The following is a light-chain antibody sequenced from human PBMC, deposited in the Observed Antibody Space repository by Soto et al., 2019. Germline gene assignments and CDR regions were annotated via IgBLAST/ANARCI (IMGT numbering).Light chain of an antibody. Sequence: QSALTQPASVSGSPGQSITISCTGTNSDVGRYNYVFWYQQQPGKAPKLMIYEVSNRPSGVSNRFSGSKSGNTASLTISGLQAEDEADYYCSSYTTSSTAYVFGVGTKVTVL. CDR2: EVS. CDR1: NSDVGRYNY. J-gene: IGLJ1*01. CDR3: SSYTTSSTAYV. V-gene: IGLV2-14*01.